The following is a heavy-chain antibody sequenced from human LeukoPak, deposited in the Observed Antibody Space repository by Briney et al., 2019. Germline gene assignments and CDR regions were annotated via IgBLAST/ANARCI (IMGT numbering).Heavy chain of an antibody. Sequence: ASVKVSCKASGYIFTGYYMHWVRQAPGQGLEWMGWINPNSGGTNSAQKFQGRVTMTRDTSISTAYMELSRLTSDDTAVYYCARHPYSGSYHFDYWGQGTLVAVSS. CDR1: GYIFTGYY. D-gene: IGHD1-26*01. CDR3: ARHPYSGSYHFDY. CDR2: INPNSGGT. V-gene: IGHV1-2*02. J-gene: IGHJ4*02.